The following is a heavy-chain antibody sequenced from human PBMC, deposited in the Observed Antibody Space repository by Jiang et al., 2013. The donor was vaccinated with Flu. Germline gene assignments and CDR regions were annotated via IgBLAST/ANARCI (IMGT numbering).Heavy chain of an antibody. D-gene: IGHD6-19*01. Sequence: SGAEVKKPGASVKVSCKASGYTFTYYAVHWVRQAPGQRLEWMGWINTATGDTKDSQMFQGRVTMTSDTSASTAYMELSSLRSEDTAVYYCARGRLWLANAMNDYWGQGTLVTVSS. J-gene: IGHJ4*02. CDR3: ARGRLWLANAMNDY. CDR1: GYTFTYYA. V-gene: IGHV1-3*04. CDR2: INTATGDT.